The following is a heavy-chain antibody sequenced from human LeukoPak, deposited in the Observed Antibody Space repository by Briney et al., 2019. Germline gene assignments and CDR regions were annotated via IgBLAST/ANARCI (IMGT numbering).Heavy chain of an antibody. D-gene: IGHD6-6*01. V-gene: IGHV3-74*01. CDR2: INSDGSST. Sequence: GGFLRLSCAASGFTFSSYWMHWVRQAQGKGLVWVSRINSDGSSTSYADSVKGRFTISRDNAKNTLYLQMNSLRAEDTAVYYCARRRGAARYYYYMDVWGKGTTVTVSS. CDR3: ARRRGAARYYYYMDV. CDR1: GFTFSSYW. J-gene: IGHJ6*03.